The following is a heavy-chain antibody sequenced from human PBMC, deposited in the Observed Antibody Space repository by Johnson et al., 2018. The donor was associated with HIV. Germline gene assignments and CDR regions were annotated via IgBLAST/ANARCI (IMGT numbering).Heavy chain of an antibody. J-gene: IGHJ3*02. V-gene: IGHV3-66*03. CDR1: GFTVISNY. D-gene: IGHD6-19*01. CDR2: IYSGGST. CDR3: ARVRRSGWFDNDAFDI. Sequence: VQLVESGGGLIQPGKSLRLSCAASGFTVISNYMTWVRQIPGKGLEWVSVIYSGGSTYYTDSVKGRFTISRDNSKNTLFLLMSSLRADDTAVYYCARVRRSGWFDNDAFDIWGQGTMVTVSS.